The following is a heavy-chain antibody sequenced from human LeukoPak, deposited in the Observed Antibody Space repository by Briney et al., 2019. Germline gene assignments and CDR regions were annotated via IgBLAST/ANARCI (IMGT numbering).Heavy chain of an antibody. J-gene: IGHJ6*04. D-gene: IGHD2-15*01. CDR1: GFTFGDYA. Sequence: GGSLRLSCTASGFTFGDYAMSWVRQAPGKGLEWVGFIRSKPYGGTTEYAASVKGRFTISRDDSKNIAYLQMNTLKTEDTAVYYCTRVMGADGYCSGGSCHGYHDYGMDVWGKGTTVTVSS. V-gene: IGHV3-49*04. CDR2: IRSKPYGGTT. CDR3: TRVMGADGYCSGGSCHGYHDYGMDV.